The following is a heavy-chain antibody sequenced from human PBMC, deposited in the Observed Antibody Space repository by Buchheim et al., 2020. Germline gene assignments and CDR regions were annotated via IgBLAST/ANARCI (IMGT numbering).Heavy chain of an antibody. V-gene: IGHV4-59*01. CDR1: GSSITNYR. D-gene: IGHD4-17*01. J-gene: IGHJ4*02. CDR3: TRVGGYYGDYPNFDY. Sequence: QVRLQESGPGLVKPSETLSLTCAVSGSSITNYRWSWIRQPPGKGLDWIGTFYYGGNTNYNPSLKSRVTMSVDTSKHQLSLKLSSVTAADSAVYYCTRVGGYYGDYPNFDYWGQGAL. CDR2: FYYGGNT.